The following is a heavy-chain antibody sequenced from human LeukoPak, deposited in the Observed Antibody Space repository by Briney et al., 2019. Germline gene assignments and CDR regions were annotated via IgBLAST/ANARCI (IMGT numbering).Heavy chain of an antibody. V-gene: IGHV3-7*01. CDR1: GFTFSSYG. Sequence: PGGSLRLSCAASGFTFSSYGMSWVRQAPGKGLEWVANIKQDGSEKYYVDSVKGRFTISRDNAENSLYLQMNSLRAEDTAVYYCARQNWNYDYWGQGTLVTVSS. CDR2: IKQDGSEK. J-gene: IGHJ4*02. CDR3: ARQNWNYDY. D-gene: IGHD1-1*01.